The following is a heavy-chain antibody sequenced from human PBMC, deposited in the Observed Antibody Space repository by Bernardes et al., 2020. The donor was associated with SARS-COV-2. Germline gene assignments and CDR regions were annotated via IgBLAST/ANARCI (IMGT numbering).Heavy chain of an antibody. D-gene: IGHD3-10*01. V-gene: IGHV1-69*02. CDR1: GGTFSSYT. CDR2: IIPILGIA. J-gene: IGHJ4*02. CDR3: ARGPTYYYGSGSYYPPDY. Sequence: SVKVSCKASGGTFSSYTIIWVRQAPGQGLEWMGRIIPILGIANYAQKFQGRVTITADKPTSTAYMELSSLRSEDTAVYYCARGPTYYYGSGSYYPPDYWGQGTLVTVSS.